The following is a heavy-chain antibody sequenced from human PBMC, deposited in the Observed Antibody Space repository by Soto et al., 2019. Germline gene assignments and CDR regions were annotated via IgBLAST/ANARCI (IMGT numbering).Heavy chain of an antibody. D-gene: IGHD6-19*01. CDR1: GYTFTGYY. J-gene: IGHJ4*02. Sequence: ASVKVSCKASGYTFTGYYMHWVRQAPGQGLEWMGWINPNSGGTNYAQKFQGRVTMTRDTSISTAYMELSRLRSDDTAVYYCARGVDSSGWYISYYFDYCGQGPLVTVYS. CDR2: INPNSGGT. CDR3: ARGVDSSGWYISYYFDY. V-gene: IGHV1-2*02.